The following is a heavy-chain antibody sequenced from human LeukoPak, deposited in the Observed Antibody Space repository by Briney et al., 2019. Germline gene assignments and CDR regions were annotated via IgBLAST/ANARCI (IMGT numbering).Heavy chain of an antibody. D-gene: IGHD2-2*01. Sequence: SETLSLTCSVSGYSISSGYYWSWIRQPAGKGLEWIGRIYTSGSTNYNPSLKSRVTISVDTSKNQFSLKLSSVTAADTAVYYCARVPRVVPAAIYYYYYMDVWGKGTTVTVSS. V-gene: IGHV4-61*02. CDR3: ARVPRVVPAAIYYYYYMDV. J-gene: IGHJ6*03. CDR2: IYTSGST. CDR1: GYSISSGYY.